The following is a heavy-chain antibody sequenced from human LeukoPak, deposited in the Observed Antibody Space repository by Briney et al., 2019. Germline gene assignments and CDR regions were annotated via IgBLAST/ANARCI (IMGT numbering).Heavy chain of an antibody. V-gene: IGHV3-20*04. CDR1: GFTFDDYG. CDR3: ARLPTYCSSTSCYTSYYMDV. CDR2: INWNGGST. J-gene: IGHJ6*03. D-gene: IGHD2-2*02. Sequence: GGSLRLSCAASGFTFDDYGMSWVRQAPGQGLKWVSAINWNGGSTGYADSVKGRFTISRDNAKNSLYLQMNSLRAEDTALYYCARLPTYCSSTSCYTSYYMDVWGKGTTVTVSS.